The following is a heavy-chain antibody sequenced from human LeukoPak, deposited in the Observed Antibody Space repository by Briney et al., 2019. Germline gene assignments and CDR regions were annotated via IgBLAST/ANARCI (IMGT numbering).Heavy chain of an antibody. V-gene: IGHV1-2*02. CDR3: ARHRIYSNYVNY. Sequence: ASVKVSCKASGYTFTGYYMHWVRQAPGQGLEWMGWINPNSGGTNYAQKFQGRVTMTRDTSISTAYMELSSLRSEDTAVYYCARHRIYSNYVNYWGQGTLVTVSS. J-gene: IGHJ4*02. CDR1: GYTFTGYY. CDR2: INPNSGGT. D-gene: IGHD4-11*01.